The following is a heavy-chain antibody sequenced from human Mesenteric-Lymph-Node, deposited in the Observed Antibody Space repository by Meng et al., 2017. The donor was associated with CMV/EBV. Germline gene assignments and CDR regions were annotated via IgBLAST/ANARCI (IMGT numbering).Heavy chain of an antibody. D-gene: IGHD5-18*01. V-gene: IGHV3-21*01. CDR3: ARAAAMVTCDY. CDR1: GFPFSSYS. CDR2: ISSSSSYI. J-gene: IGHJ4*02. Sequence: GESLKIPCAASGFPFSSYSMNWVRQAPGKGLEWVSSISSSSSYIYYADAVKGRFTLSRDNAKNSLYLQMNSLRAEDTAVYYCARAAAMVTCDYWGQGTLVTVSS.